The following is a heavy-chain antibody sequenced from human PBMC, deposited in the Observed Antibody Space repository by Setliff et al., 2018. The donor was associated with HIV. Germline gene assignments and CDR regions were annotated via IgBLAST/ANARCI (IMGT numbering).Heavy chain of an antibody. CDR2: IRISGFTI. D-gene: IGHD2-2*02. Sequence: GESLKISCAASGFIFKNSDMNWVRQAPGKGLEWGSFIRISGFTIHYGDSVKGRFTVSRDNTRNSLSLQLNSLLAEDTAIDYCAGTRAMTSRTHTLFHALDVWGRGTPVTVSS. V-gene: IGHV3-48*03. J-gene: IGHJ6*02. CDR1: GFIFKNSD. CDR3: AGTRAMTSRTHTLFHALDV.